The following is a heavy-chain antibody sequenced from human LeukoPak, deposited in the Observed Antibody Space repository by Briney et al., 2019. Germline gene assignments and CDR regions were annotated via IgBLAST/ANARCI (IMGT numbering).Heavy chain of an antibody. J-gene: IGHJ4*02. V-gene: IGHV1-2*02. CDR3: AREDDYYDSSGYYHFDY. D-gene: IGHD3-22*01. CDR1: GYTFTGYY. Sequence: ASVKVSCKASGYTFTGYYMHWVRQAPGHGLEWMGWINPNSGGTNYAQKFQGRVTMTRDTSISTAYMELSRLRSDDTAVYYCAREDDYYDSSGYYHFDYWGQGTLVTVSS. CDR2: INPNSGGT.